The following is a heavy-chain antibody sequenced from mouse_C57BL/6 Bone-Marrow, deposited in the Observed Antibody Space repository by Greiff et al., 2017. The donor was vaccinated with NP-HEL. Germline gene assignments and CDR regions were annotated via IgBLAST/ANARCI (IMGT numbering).Heavy chain of an antibody. CDR1: DSEVFPIAY. CDR3: ARRRYYYGFYWYFDV. Sequence: QVHVKQSGSELRSPGSSVKLSCKDFDSEVFPIAYMSWVRQKPGHGFEWIGGILPSIGRTIYGEKFEDKATLDADTLSNTAYVELNSLTSEDSAIYYCARRRYYYGFYWYFDVWGTGTTVTVSS. D-gene: IGHD1-2*01. V-gene: IGHV15-2*01. J-gene: IGHJ1*03. CDR2: ILPSIGRT.